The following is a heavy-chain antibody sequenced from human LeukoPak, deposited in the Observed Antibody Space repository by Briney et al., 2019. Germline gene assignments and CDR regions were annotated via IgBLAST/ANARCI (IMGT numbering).Heavy chain of an antibody. V-gene: IGHV1-2*02. CDR3: ARDDYGDLQYFEN. J-gene: IGHJ4*02. CDR1: GYTFTKNF. D-gene: IGHD4-17*01. CDR2: INPNDGGT. Sequence: ASVKVSCKASGYTFTKNFFHWVRQAPGQGLEWMGWINPNDGGTLYAQKFQGRVTMTTDTSIATAYMEMSTLTSDDTAVYYCARDDYGDLQYFENWGQGTLVTVSS.